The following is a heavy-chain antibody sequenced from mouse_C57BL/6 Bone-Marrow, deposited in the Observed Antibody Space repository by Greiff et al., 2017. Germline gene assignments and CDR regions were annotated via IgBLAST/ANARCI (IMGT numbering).Heavy chain of an antibody. D-gene: IGHD1-1*01. CDR1: GFNIKNTY. J-gene: IGHJ1*03. V-gene: IGHV14-3*01. CDR2: IDPANGNT. Sequence: EVKLQESVAELVRPGASVKLSCTASGFNIKNTYMHWVKQRPEQGLEWIGRIDPANGNTKYAPKFQGKATITADTSSNTAYLQLSSLTSEDTAIDYCASSMTTVRDWYFDVWGTGTTVTVSS. CDR3: ASSMTTVRDWYFDV.